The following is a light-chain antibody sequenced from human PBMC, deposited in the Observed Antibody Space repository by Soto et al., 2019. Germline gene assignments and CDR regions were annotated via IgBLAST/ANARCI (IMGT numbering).Light chain of an antibody. CDR2: KAS. CDR3: QQSKGFT. V-gene: IGKV1-5*03. CDR1: QSISSW. Sequence: DIQMTQSPSTLSASVGDRVTITCRASQSISSWLAWYQQKPGKAPKLLIYKASSLESGVPSRFSGSGSGTEFTLTISSLQPDDFATYYCQQSKGFTFGPGTKVDIK. J-gene: IGKJ3*01.